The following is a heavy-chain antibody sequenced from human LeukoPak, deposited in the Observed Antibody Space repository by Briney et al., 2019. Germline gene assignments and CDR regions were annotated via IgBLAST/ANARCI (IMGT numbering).Heavy chain of an antibody. Sequence: GGSLRLSCAASGFTFSSYAMHWVRQAPGKGLEYVSAISSNGGSTYYANSVKGRFTISRDNSKNTLYLQMGSLRAEDMAVYYCARRAYYYGSGSYYPQLDPWGQGTLVTVSS. V-gene: IGHV3-64*01. CDR2: ISSNGGST. CDR3: ARRAYYYGSGSYYPQLDP. CDR1: GFTFSSYA. D-gene: IGHD3-10*01. J-gene: IGHJ5*02.